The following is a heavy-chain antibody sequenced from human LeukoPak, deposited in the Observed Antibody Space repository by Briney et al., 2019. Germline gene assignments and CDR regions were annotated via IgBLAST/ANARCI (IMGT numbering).Heavy chain of an antibody. J-gene: IGHJ4*02. CDR1: GITLSNYG. CDR3: AKRGVVIRVILVGFHKEAYYFDS. Sequence: GGSLRLSCAVSGITLSNYGMSWVRQAPGKGLEWVAGISGSGGRTNYADAVKGRFTISRDNAKNTLFLLMNSLRVEDTAVYFCAKRGVVIRVILVGFHKEAYYFDSWGQGALVTVSS. CDR2: ISGSGGRT. D-gene: IGHD3-10*01. V-gene: IGHV3-23*01.